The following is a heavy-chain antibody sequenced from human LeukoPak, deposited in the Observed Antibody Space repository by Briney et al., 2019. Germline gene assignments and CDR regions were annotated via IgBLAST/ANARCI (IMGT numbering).Heavy chain of an antibody. CDR3: ARETSDYLYSLDY. V-gene: IGHV3-23*01. CDR2: LSAGGGST. J-gene: IGHJ4*02. Sequence: GRSLRLSCAASGFTFSSYAMHWVRQAPGKGLEWVSSLSAGGGSTYYADSVKGRFTISRDDSKNTLFLHMNSLGAEDTALYYCARETSDYLYSLDYWGQGTLVTVSS. D-gene: IGHD4-17*01. CDR1: GFTFSSYA.